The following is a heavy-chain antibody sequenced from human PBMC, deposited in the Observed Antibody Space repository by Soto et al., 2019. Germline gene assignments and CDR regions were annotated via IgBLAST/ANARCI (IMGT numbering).Heavy chain of an antibody. J-gene: IGHJ4*02. CDR2: ISDDGSKT. V-gene: IGHV3-30*14. D-gene: IGHD3-9*01. CDR3: ARAYQLTYYFDD. CDR1: GVTFRGYA. Sequence: PGGSLRLSCAGSGVTFRGYAVHWVRQTPGKGLEWVTVISDDGSKTYYADSVKGRFSVSRDDSTNMVFLQMSSLRSEDTAVYHCARAYQLTYYFDDWGPGTPVTLSS.